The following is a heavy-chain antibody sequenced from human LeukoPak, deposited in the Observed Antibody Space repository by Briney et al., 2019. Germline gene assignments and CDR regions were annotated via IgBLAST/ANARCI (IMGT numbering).Heavy chain of an antibody. J-gene: IGHJ4*02. V-gene: IGHV4-61*08. Sequence: PSETLSLTCTVSGGSISSGGYYWSWIRQHPGKGLEWIGYIYYSGSTNYNPSLKSRVTISVDTSKNQFSLKLSSVTAADTAVYYCARGRFLHDSTGYAYWGQGTLVTVSS. CDR1: GGSISSGGYY. CDR2: IYYSGST. CDR3: ARGRFLHDSTGYAY. D-gene: IGHD3-22*01.